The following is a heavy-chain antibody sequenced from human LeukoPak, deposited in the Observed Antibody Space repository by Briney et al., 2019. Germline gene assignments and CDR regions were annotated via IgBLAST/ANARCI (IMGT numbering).Heavy chain of an antibody. CDR2: ISGSGGST. J-gene: IGHJ4*02. Sequence: HSGGSLRLSCAASGFTFSSYAMSWVRQAPGKGLEWVSAISGSGGSTYYADSVKGRFTISRDNSKNTLYLQMNSRRAEDTAVYYCAKRRGAAAGSIDYWGQGTLVTVSS. CDR3: AKRRGAAAGSIDY. V-gene: IGHV3-23*01. D-gene: IGHD6-13*01. CDR1: GFTFSSYA.